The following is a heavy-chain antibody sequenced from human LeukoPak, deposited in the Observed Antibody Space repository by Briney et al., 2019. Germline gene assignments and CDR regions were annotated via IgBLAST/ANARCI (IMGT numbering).Heavy chain of an antibody. J-gene: IGHJ3*01. D-gene: IGHD3-16*01. CDR2: INPNSGGT. Sequence: ASVKVSCKASGYTFTGYYMHWVRQAPGQGLEWMGWINPNSGGTNYAQKFQGRVTMTRDTSISTAYMELSRLRSDDTAVYYCAREGTGPMGDSGFDYWGQGTMVTVSS. V-gene: IGHV1-2*02. CDR3: AREGTGPMGDSGFDY. CDR1: GYTFTGYY.